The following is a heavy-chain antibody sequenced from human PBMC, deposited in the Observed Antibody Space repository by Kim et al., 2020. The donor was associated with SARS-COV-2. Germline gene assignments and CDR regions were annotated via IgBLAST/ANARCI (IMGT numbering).Heavy chain of an antibody. J-gene: IGHJ4*02. CDR3: ANGVILTGCSLDY. V-gene: IGHV3-33*06. D-gene: IGHD3-9*01. Sequence: ADSLKGRFTISRDNSTIRLYLQMNSLRAEDTAVDYCANGVILTGCSLDYWGQGTLVTVSS.